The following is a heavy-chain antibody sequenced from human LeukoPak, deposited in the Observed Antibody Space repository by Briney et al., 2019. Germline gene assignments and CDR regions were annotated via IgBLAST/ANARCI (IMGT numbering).Heavy chain of an antibody. CDR2: ISGSGGST. CDR3: AGRKSYCSSTSCYVDY. V-gene: IGHV3-23*01. Sequence: GGSLRLSCAASGFTFSSYAMSWVRQAPGKGLEWVSAISGSGGSTYYADSVKGRSTISRDNSKNTLYLQMNSLRAEDTAVYYCAGRKSYCSSTSCYVDYWGQGTLVTVSS. D-gene: IGHD2-2*01. J-gene: IGHJ4*02. CDR1: GFTFSSYA.